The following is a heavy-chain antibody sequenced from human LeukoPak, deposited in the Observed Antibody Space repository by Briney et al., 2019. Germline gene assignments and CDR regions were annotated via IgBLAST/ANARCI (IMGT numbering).Heavy chain of an antibody. CDR1: GFTFSDYY. D-gene: IGHD3-10*01. V-gene: IGHV3-11*01. J-gene: IGHJ4*02. CDR2: ISSSGSTI. CDR3: ARYLWFGELFDY. Sequence: GGSLRLSCAASGFTFSDYYMSWIRQAPGKGLEWVSYISSSGSTIYYADSVKGRFTISRDDAKNSLYLQMNSLRAEDTAVYYCARYLWFGELFDYWGQGTLVTVSS.